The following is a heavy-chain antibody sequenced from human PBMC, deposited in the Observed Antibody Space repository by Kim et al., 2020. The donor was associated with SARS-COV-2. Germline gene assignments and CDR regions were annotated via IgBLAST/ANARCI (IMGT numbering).Heavy chain of an antibody. J-gene: IGHJ6*02. CDR1: GGTFSSYA. D-gene: IGHD3-10*01. Sequence: SVKVSCKASGGTFSSYAISWVRQAPGQGLEWMGGIIPIFGTANYAQKFQGRVTITADESTSTAYMELSSLRSEDTAVYYCARAIMVRGVIKVFSRDGMDVWGQGTTVTVSS. V-gene: IGHV1-69*13. CDR2: IIPIFGTA. CDR3: ARAIMVRGVIKVFSRDGMDV.